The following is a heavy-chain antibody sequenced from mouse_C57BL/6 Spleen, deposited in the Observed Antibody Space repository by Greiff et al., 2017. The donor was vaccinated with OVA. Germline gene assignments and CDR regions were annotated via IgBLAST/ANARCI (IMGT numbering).Heavy chain of an antibody. CDR2: IDPETGGT. J-gene: IGHJ3*01. V-gene: IGHV1-15*01. D-gene: IGHD1-1*01. Sequence: QVQLKQSGAELVRPGASVTLSCKASGYTFTDYEMHWVKQTPVHGLEWIGAIDPETGGTAYNQKFKGKAILTADKSSSTAYMELRSLTSEDSAVYYCTRDTTVPWFAYWGQGTLVTVSA. CDR3: TRDTTVPWFAY. CDR1: GYTFTDYE.